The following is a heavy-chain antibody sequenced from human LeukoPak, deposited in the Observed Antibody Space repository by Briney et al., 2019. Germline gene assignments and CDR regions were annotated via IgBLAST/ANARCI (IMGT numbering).Heavy chain of an antibody. Sequence: GGSLRLSCAAFGFTFSSYGMHWVRQAPGKGLEWVAFIRYDGSNKYYADSVKGRFTISRDNSKNTLYLQMSSLRAEDTAVYYCAKDSPGSGIAVAGGPDYWGQGTLVTVSS. D-gene: IGHD6-19*01. V-gene: IGHV3-30*02. CDR1: GFTFSSYG. CDR2: IRYDGSNK. CDR3: AKDSPGSGIAVAGGPDY. J-gene: IGHJ4*02.